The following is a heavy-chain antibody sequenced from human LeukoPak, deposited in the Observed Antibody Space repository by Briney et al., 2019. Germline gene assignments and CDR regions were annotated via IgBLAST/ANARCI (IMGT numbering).Heavy chain of an antibody. CDR3: ARGGIVVVVAAEFDP. Sequence: PGGSLRLSCAASGFTFSSYAMHWVRQAPGKGLEWVAVISYDGSNKYYADSVKGRFTISRDNSKNTLYLQMNSLRAEDTAVYYCARGGIVVVVAAEFDPWGQGTLVIVSS. CDR2: ISYDGSNK. V-gene: IGHV3-30-3*01. D-gene: IGHD2-15*01. J-gene: IGHJ5*02. CDR1: GFTFSSYA.